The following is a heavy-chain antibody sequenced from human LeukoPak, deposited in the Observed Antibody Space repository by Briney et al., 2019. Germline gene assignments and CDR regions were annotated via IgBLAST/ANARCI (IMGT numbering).Heavy chain of an antibody. Sequence: GGSLRLSCAASGFTFSSYSMNWVRQAPGKGLEWVSSISSGSSYIYYADSVKGRFTISRDNAKNSLYLQMNSLRAEDTAVYYCARDCSSTSCYAWFDPWGQGTLVTVSS. CDR1: GFTFSSYS. CDR2: ISSGSSYI. V-gene: IGHV3-21*01. D-gene: IGHD2-2*01. J-gene: IGHJ5*02. CDR3: ARDCSSTSCYAWFDP.